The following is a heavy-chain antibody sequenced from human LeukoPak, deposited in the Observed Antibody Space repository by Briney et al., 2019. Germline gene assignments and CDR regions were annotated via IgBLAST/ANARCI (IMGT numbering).Heavy chain of an antibody. CDR1: GFTFSSYW. Sequence: GGSLRLSCAASGFTFSSYWMHWVRQAPGKGLVWVSRINSDGSSTSYADSVKGRSTISRDNAKNTLYLQMNSLRAEDTAVYYCARDRYSSSWYQATWGQGTLVAVSS. CDR2: INSDGSST. V-gene: IGHV3-74*01. J-gene: IGHJ5*02. CDR3: ARDRYSSSWYQAT. D-gene: IGHD6-13*01.